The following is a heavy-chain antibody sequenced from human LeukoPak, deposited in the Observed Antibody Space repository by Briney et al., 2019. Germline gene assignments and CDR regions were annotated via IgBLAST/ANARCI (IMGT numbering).Heavy chain of an antibody. CDR1: GGTFSSYA. D-gene: IGHD3-10*01. Sequence: ASVKVSCKASGGTFSSYAISWVRQAPGQGLERMGGIIPIFGTANYAQKFQGRVTITADESTSTAYMELSSLRPEDTAVYYCARDSPASGSTLLDYWGQGTLVTVSS. CDR2: IIPIFGTA. V-gene: IGHV1-69*13. J-gene: IGHJ4*02. CDR3: ARDSPASGSTLLDY.